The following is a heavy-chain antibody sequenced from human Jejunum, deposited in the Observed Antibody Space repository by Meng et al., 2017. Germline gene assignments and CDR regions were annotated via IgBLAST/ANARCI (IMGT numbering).Heavy chain of an antibody. V-gene: IGHV3-33*03. D-gene: IGHD6-19*01. CDR1: GFSFIGHG. Sequence: GESLKISCVAPGFSFIGHGMHWVRQAPGKGLEWVAGIWYDGSNKYYVESVRGRFTISRDNAKNTLYLQMSSLRAEDTAVYYCANLRGSGWPHYYWGQGTLVTVSS. CDR2: IWYDGSNK. J-gene: IGHJ4*02. CDR3: ANLRGSGWPHYY.